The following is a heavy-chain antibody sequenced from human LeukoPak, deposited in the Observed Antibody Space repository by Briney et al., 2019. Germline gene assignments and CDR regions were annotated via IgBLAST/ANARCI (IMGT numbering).Heavy chain of an antibody. CDR1: GGSISSSSYY. J-gene: IGHJ3*02. CDR3: ARGDIVVVPAAIEAAFDI. D-gene: IGHD2-2*02. CDR2: IYYSGST. Sequence: SETLSLTCTVSGGSISSSSYYWGWIRQPPGKGLEWIESIYYSGSTYYNPSLKSRVTISVDTSKNQFSLKLSSVTAADTAVYYCARGDIVVVPAAIEAAFDIWGQGTMVTVSS. V-gene: IGHV4-39*01.